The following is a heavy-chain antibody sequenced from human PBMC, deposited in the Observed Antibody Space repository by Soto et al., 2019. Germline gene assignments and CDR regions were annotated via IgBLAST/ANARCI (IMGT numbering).Heavy chain of an antibody. D-gene: IGHD4-4*01. CDR2: ISGSGGST. V-gene: IGHV3-23*01. CDR1: GFTFSTSS. J-gene: IGHJ5*02. CDR3: AKVWTTVKTPNWFDP. Sequence: GGSLRLSCSASGFTFSTSSMTCVRQAPGKGLEWVSSISGSGGSTYYADSVKGRFTISRDNSKNTLYLQMNSLRAEDTAVYYCAKVWTTVKTPNWFDPWGQGTLVTVSS.